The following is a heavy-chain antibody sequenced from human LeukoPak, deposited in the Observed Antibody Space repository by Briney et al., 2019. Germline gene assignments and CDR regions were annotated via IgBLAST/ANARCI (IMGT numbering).Heavy chain of an antibody. V-gene: IGHV3-74*01. Sequence: GGSLRLSCAASGFAFSSNWMHWVCQTPGKGLVWVSRINSGGSGTSYADSVEGRFTISRDNAKNTLYLQMNSLKGEDTAVYYCATSLGPLTEYWGQGTLVTVSS. CDR1: GFAFSSNW. CDR3: ATSLGPLTEY. CDR2: INSGGSGT. J-gene: IGHJ4*02. D-gene: IGHD7-27*01.